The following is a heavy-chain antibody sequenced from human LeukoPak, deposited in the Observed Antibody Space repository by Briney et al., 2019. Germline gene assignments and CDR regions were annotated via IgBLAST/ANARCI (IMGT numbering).Heavy chain of an antibody. CDR2: VSAHNGNT. CDR3: ARDSWGLYGLTYYFDY. J-gene: IGHJ4*02. Sequence: ASVKVSCKASAYTFINYCISWVRQAPGQGLEWEGWVSAHNGNTKYAQKFQSRVTMTTDTSTSTAYMELRSLRSDDTAVFYCARDSWGLYGLTYYFDYWGQGTLVSVSS. V-gene: IGHV1-18*01. D-gene: IGHD3-10*01. CDR1: AYTFINYC.